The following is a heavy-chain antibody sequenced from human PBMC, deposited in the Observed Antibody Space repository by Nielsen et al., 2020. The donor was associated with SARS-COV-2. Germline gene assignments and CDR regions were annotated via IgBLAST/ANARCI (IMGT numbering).Heavy chain of an antibody. J-gene: IGHJ4*02. D-gene: IGHD2/OR15-2a*01. Sequence: GESLKIYCAASGFSFRSYAMHWVRKAPGKGLEWVSTFSDNDCPTYHDDSVKGRFTISRDNSNSTLFLQMNILRVEDTALYYCAKGSYFTGFDSCGRGTRVTVPS. CDR1: GFSFRSYA. V-gene: IGHV3-23*01. CDR3: AKGSYFTGFDS. CDR2: FSDNDCPT.